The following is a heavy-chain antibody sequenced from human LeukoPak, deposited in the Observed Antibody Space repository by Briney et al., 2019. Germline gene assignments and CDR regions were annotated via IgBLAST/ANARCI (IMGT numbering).Heavy chain of an antibody. D-gene: IGHD5-18*01. CDR2: ISSSSCTI. CDR1: GFIFSNYN. Sequence: GGSLRLSCAASGFIFSNYNMNWVRQTPGKGLEWLSYISSSSCTIYYADSVKGRFTISGDNAKNSLYLQMNSLRAEDTAVYYCASALGYSYGYAVDYWGQGTLVTVSS. CDR3: ASALGYSYGYAVDY. J-gene: IGHJ4*02. V-gene: IGHV3-48*01.